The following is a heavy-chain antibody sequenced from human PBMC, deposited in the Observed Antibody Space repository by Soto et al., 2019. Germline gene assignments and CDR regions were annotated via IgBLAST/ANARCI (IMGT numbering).Heavy chain of an antibody. J-gene: IGHJ4*02. V-gene: IGHV4-61*01. CDR3: ARYRKGGTGFEY. CDR1: GGSVSSGSYY. D-gene: IGHD1-1*01. CDR2: ISYSGSS. Sequence: SSETLSLTCTVSGGSVSSGSYYWSWIRQPPGKGLEWIGYISYSGSSNYNSSLKSRVTISKDTSENQFSLNLSSVTAADTAVYYRARYRKGGTGFEYWGQGTLVTVS.